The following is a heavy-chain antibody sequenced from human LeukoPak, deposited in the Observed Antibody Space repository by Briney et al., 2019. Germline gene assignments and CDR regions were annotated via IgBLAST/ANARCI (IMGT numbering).Heavy chain of an antibody. CDR1: GFTFSDYG. J-gene: IGHJ5*01. D-gene: IGHD1-26*01. V-gene: IGHV3-33*06. CDR2: IWYDGTNK. Sequence: GRSLRLSCAASGFTFSDYGIHWVRQAPGKGLEWVAVIWYDGTNKYYGDSVKGRFTISRDNSKNTQYLQMNSLRAEDTAVYYCAKDRGSYSTTADSWGQGTLVTVSS. CDR3: AKDRGSYSTTADS.